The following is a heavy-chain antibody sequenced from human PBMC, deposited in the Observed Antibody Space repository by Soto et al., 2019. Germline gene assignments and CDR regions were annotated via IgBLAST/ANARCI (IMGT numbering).Heavy chain of an antibody. D-gene: IGHD1-1*01. CDR2: ISAYNGNT. CDR3: ARDFCLRRSGRWSEFDI. J-gene: IGHJ3*02. V-gene: IGHV1-18*01. Sequence: GASVKVSCKASGYTFTSYGISWVRQAPGQGLEWMGWISAYNGNTNYAQKLQGRVTMTTDTSTSTAYMELRSLRSDDTAVYYCARDFCLRRSGRWSEFDIWGPGTMVNVAS. CDR1: GYTFTSYG.